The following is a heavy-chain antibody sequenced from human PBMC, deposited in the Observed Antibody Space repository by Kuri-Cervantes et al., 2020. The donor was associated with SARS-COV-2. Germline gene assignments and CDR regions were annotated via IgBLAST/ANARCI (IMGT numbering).Heavy chain of an antibody. CDR1: GVPVTGGTYS. D-gene: IGHD5-18*01. V-gene: IGHV4-61*01. J-gene: IGHJ4*02. Sequence: SETLSLTCAVSGVPVTGGTYSWAWIRQPPGKGLEWIGYIYNSGSTNYSPSLKSRVTISVDTSKNQFSLKLSSVTAADTAVYFCARDYSNYFDYWGQGTLVTVSS. CDR2: IYNSGST. CDR3: ARDYSNYFDY.